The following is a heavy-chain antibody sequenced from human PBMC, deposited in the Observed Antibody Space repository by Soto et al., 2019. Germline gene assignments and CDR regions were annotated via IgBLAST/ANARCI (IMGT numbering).Heavy chain of an antibody. J-gene: IGHJ4*02. D-gene: IGHD2-21*02. CDR1: GFTFSRHG. Sequence: QVQLVESGGGVVQPGTSLRLSCAASGFTFSRHGMHWVRQPPGKGLEWLAVILNDASGHWYADSVKGRFTISRDNFENTLYLQMNGLRREDTAMYYCARDDDCPDNGWDYWGQGTLVTVSS. CDR3: ARDDDCPDNGWDY. V-gene: IGHV3-33*01. CDR2: ILNDASGH.